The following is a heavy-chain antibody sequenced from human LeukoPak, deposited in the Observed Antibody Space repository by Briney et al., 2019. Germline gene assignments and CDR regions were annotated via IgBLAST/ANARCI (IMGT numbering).Heavy chain of an antibody. CDR2: IYYSGST. Sequence: SETLSLTCTVSGGSISSYYWSWIRQPPGKGLEWIGYIYYSGSTNYNPSLKSRVTISVGTSKNQFSLKLSSVTAADTAVYYCAGGDYESAFDYWGQGTLVTVSS. J-gene: IGHJ4*02. V-gene: IGHV4-59*01. CDR3: AGGDYESAFDY. D-gene: IGHD3-16*01. CDR1: GGSISSYY.